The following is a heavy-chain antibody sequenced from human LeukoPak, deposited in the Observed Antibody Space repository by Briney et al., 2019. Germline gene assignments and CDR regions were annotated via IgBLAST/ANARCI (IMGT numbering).Heavy chain of an antibody. CDR2: IYYSGST. D-gene: IGHD3-22*01. Sequence: SETLSLTCTVPGGSISSYYWSWIRQPPGKGLEWIGYIYYSGSTNYNPSLKSRVTISVNTSKNQFSLKLSSVTAADTAVYYCARVDYDSSGYYGDAFDIWGQGTMVTVSS. CDR1: GGSISSYY. CDR3: ARVDYDSSGYYGDAFDI. V-gene: IGHV4-59*01. J-gene: IGHJ3*02.